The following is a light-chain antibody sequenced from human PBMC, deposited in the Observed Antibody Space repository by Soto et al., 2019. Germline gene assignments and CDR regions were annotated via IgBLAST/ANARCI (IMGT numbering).Light chain of an antibody. CDR1: QSITTS. J-gene: IGKJ4*01. V-gene: IGKV1-39*01. CDR2: GAS. Sequence: DIQLTQSPSSLSASVGDRLTITCRASQSITTSLNWYQQTPGKAPKVLIFGASNLQSGVPSRFSGSGSGTDFTLTITSLQPEDFATYYCQQRYATPLTFGGGTKVEIK. CDR3: QQRYATPLT.